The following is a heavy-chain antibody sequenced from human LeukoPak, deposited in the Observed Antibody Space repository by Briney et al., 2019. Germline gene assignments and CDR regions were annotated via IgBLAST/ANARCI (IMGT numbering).Heavy chain of an antibody. CDR1: GGSISSSTYY. D-gene: IGHD3-22*01. CDR2: IFYSGST. J-gene: IGHJ4*02. V-gene: IGHV4-39*07. Sequence: PSETLSLTCTVSGGSISSSTYYWGWIRQPPGKGLEWIGSIFYSGSTYYNPSLKSRVTISVDTSKNQFSLKLSSVTAADTAVYYCARVLHKRNYDSSDYYGYWGQGILVTVSS. CDR3: ARVLHKRNYDSSDYYGY.